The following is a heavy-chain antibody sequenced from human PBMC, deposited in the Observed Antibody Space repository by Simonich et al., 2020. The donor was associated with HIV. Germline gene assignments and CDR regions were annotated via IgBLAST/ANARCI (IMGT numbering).Heavy chain of an antibody. Sequence: SCTGSGFTFGDYAMSWVRQAPGKGLEWVSFIRTKAYGGTTEYAASVKGRFTISRDDSKSIAYLQMNSLRTEDTAVYYCTRGHCTNGVCFNFDYWGQGALVTVSS. D-gene: IGHD2-8*01. CDR2: IRTKAYGGTT. CDR3: TRGHCTNGVCFNFDY. CDR1: GFTFGDYA. V-gene: IGHV3-49*04. J-gene: IGHJ4*02.